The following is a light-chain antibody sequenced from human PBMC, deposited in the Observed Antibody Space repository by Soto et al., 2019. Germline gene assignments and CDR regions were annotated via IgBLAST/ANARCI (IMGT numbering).Light chain of an antibody. CDR2: GAS. CDR1: QSVSSR. CDR3: HQYNNLWT. V-gene: IGKV3-15*01. J-gene: IGKJ1*01. Sequence: EIVMTQSPATLSVSPGERVTLSCRASQSVSSRLALYQQKPGQSPRLLSYGASTRATGIPARFSGSGSGTEFTLTISRLQSEDLGVYYCHQYNNLWTFGQGTKVEL.